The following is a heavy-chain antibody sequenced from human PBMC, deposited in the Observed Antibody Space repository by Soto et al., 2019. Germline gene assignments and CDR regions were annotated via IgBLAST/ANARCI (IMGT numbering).Heavy chain of an antibody. V-gene: IGHV4-34*01. D-gene: IGHD6-13*01. CDR3: ARGQGSGTTYYYYYGMDV. Sequence: SETLSLTCAVYCWSFIGYYWSWIRQPPGKGLEWIGEINHSGSTNYNPSLKSRVTISVDTSKNQFSLKLSSVTAADTAVYYCARGQGSGTTYYYYYGMDVWGQGTTVT. J-gene: IGHJ6*02. CDR1: CWSFIGYY. CDR2: INHSGST.